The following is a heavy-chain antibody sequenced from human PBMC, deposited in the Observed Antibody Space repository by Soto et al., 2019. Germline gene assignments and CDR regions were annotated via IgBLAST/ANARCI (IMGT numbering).Heavy chain of an antibody. CDR1: GGTFSSYA. D-gene: IGHD4-4*01. Sequence: GASVKVSCKASGGTFSSYAISWVRQAPGQGLEWMGRIIPIFGTANYAQKFQGRVTITADESTSTAYMELSSLRSEDTAVYYCARPRGDDYSNYYYYYYGMDVWGQGTTVTVSS. V-gene: IGHV1-69*13. CDR2: IIPIFGTA. J-gene: IGHJ6*02. CDR3: ARPRGDDYSNYYYYYYGMDV.